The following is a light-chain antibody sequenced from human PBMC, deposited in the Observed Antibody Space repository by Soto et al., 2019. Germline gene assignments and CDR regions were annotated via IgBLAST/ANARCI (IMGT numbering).Light chain of an antibody. CDR3: QQSYSTPHT. J-gene: IGKJ4*01. V-gene: IGKV1-39*01. CDR2: AAS. Sequence: DIQMTQSPSSLSASVGDRVTITCRASQSISSYLNWYQQKPGKAPKLLIYAASSLQSGVPSRFSGSGSGTDFTLTISSLQPEDCATYYCQQSYSTPHTFGEGTKVEMK. CDR1: QSISSY.